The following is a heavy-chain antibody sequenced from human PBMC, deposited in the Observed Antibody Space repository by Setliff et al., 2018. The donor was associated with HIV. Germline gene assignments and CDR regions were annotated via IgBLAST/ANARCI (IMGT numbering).Heavy chain of an antibody. CDR1: GYSVSSGYY. Sequence: SETLSLTCAVSGYSVSSGYYWGWIRQPPGKGLEWIGSIYHSGSTYYNPSLESRVPISVDTSKNQFSLRLSSVTAADTAVYYCARGIAVAGPYFDYWGQGTLVTVSS. D-gene: IGHD6-19*01. V-gene: IGHV4-38-2*01. J-gene: IGHJ4*02. CDR3: ARGIAVAGPYFDY. CDR2: IYHSGST.